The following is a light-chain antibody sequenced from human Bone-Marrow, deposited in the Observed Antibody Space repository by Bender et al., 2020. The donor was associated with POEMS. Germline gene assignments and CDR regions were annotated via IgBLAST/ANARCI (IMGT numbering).Light chain of an antibody. J-gene: IGLJ3*02. V-gene: IGLV1-44*01. CDR2: SSH. CDR1: SSNIGAHA. CDR3: AVWDDSLNGWV. Sequence: QSVLTQPPSASGTPGQRVTISCSGGSSNIGAHAVNWYQHLPGTAPKLLIYSSHRRPSEVPDRFSGSRSGPSASLAISGLQSEDEADYYGAVWDDSLNGWVFGGGTTLTVL.